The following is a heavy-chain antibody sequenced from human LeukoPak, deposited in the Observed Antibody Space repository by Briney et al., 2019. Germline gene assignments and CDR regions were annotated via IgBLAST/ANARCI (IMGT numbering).Heavy chain of an antibody. CDR3: ARPSHDTSGYYFGF. CDR1: GFTFGIYW. CDR2: INGDGSDT. Sequence: GGSLRLSCAASGFTFGIYWMHWVRQAPGKGLVWVSHINGDGSDTTYADSVKGRFSISRDNAKNTLYLQMNSLRAEDTAVCYCARPSHDTSGYYFGFWGQGTPVTVSS. V-gene: IGHV3-74*03. D-gene: IGHD3-22*01. J-gene: IGHJ4*02.